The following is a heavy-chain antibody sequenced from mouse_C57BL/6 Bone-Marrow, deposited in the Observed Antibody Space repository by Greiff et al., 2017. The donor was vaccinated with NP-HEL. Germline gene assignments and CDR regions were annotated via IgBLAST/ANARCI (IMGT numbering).Heavy chain of an antibody. Sequence: QVQLKQSGPGLVQPSQSLSITCTVSGFSLTSYGVHWVRQSPGKGLEWLGVIWSGGSTDYNAAFISRLSISKDNSKSQVFFKMNSLPADDTAIYYCARRDYGSSYDAMDYWGQGTSVTVSS. CDR3: ARRDYGSSYDAMDY. CDR2: IWSGGST. V-gene: IGHV2-2*01. CDR1: GFSLTSYG. J-gene: IGHJ4*01. D-gene: IGHD1-1*01.